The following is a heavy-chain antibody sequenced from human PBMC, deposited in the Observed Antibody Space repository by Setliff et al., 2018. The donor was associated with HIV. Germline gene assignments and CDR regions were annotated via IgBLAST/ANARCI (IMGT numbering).Heavy chain of an antibody. D-gene: IGHD2-8*02. V-gene: IGHV1-2*06. Sequence: ASVKVSCKASGYTFTAYYVHWVRQAPGHELQLMGRIEPNSGGTNYIQKFQGRVTITRDTSIYTAYMELTGLTSDDTAVYYCARQDHSSVNTGSLYAFDVWGQGTMVTVSS. CDR2: IEPNSGGT. CDR3: ARQDHSSVNTGSLYAFDV. J-gene: IGHJ3*01. CDR1: GYTFTAYY.